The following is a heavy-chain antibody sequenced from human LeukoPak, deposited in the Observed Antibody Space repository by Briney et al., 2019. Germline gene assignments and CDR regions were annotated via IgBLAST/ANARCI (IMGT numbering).Heavy chain of an antibody. CDR1: GFTFSSYA. J-gene: IGHJ4*02. V-gene: IGHV3-23*01. CDR2: ISGSGGST. Sequence: GGSLRLSCAASGFTFSSYAMSWVRQAPGKGVELVSAISGSGGSTYYADSVKGRSTISRDNSKNTLYLQMNSLRAEDTAVYYCAKWGELRGFVDYWAQGTLVTVSS. D-gene: IGHD1-26*01. CDR3: AKWGELRGFVDY.